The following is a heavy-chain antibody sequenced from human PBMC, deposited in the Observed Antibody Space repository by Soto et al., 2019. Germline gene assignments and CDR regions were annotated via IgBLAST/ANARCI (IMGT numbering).Heavy chain of an antibody. CDR1: GYTFSGYF. V-gene: IGHV1-2*02. CDR3: ARGYYSRRWRVFDY. D-gene: IGHD6-13*01. Sequence: QVQLVQSGADVKKPGASVKVSCKTSGYTFSGYFMHWLRQAPGQGLEWMGWMNPNSGGTDYAQNFQGRVSMTWDTYISTAYMEFSRLRSDDTAIYYCARGYYSRRWRVFDYWGQGPLVTVSS. J-gene: IGHJ4*02. CDR2: MNPNSGGT.